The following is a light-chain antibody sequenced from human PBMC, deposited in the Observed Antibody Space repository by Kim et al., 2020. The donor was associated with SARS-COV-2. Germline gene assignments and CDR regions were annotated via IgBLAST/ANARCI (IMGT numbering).Light chain of an antibody. CDR3: QAWDSYTAVV. V-gene: IGLV3-1*01. CDR1: KLGDKY. CDR2: QDS. J-gene: IGLJ2*01. Sequence: SYELTQPPSLSVSPGQTASITCSGDKLGDKYACWYQQKPGQSPVLVIYQDSKRPSGIPERFSGSNSGNTATLTISGTQAMDEADYYCQAWDSYTAVVFDG.